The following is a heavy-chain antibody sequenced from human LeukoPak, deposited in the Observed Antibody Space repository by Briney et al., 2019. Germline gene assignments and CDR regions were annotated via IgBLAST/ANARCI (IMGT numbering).Heavy chain of an antibody. V-gene: IGHV4-4*07. CDR1: GDSLGATY. CDR3: ARGTPSDFWSGYSPIDY. Sequence: SETLSLTCNVSGDSLGATYWSWIRQPAGKGLEWIGRIYTRGSTDYNPSLKSRVTMSVDASKNQFSLKLNSVTAADTAVYYCARGTPSDFWSGYSPIDYWGQGTLVTVSS. CDR2: IYTRGST. J-gene: IGHJ4*02. D-gene: IGHD3-3*01.